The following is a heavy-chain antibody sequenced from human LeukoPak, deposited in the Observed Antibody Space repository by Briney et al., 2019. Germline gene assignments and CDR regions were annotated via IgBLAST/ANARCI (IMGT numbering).Heavy chain of an antibody. Sequence: ASVKVSCKASGYTFTGYYMHWVRQPPGQGLHWMVWINPNSGGTNYAQKFQGRVTMTRDTSISTAYMELSRLRSDDTAVYYCARDRVVGATYYYYYMDVWGKGTTVTVSS. D-gene: IGHD1-26*01. CDR2: INPNSGGT. CDR3: ARDRVVGATYYYYYMDV. J-gene: IGHJ6*03. V-gene: IGHV1-2*02. CDR1: GYTFTGYY.